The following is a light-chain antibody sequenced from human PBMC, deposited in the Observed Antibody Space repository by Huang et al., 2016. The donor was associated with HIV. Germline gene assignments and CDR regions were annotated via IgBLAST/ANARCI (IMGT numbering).Light chain of an antibody. V-gene: IGKV1-33*01. CDR2: AAS. CDR1: QDIRTY. Sequence: DIQMTQSPSSLSASVGDRVTNTCPASQDIRTYLNWYHQKPGNAPKVLIYAASNLETGVPSRFSGSGSGTDFTFTISSLQPGDIATYYCQQYDNLPWTFGQGTKVEIK. CDR3: QQYDNLPWT. J-gene: IGKJ1*01.